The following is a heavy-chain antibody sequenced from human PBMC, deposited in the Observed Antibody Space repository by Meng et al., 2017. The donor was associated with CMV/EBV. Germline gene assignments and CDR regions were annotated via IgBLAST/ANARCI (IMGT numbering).Heavy chain of an antibody. Sequence: GESLKISCAASGFTFSDYYMSWLRQAPGKGLEWVSYISSGSTIYYADSVKGRFTISRDNAKNSLYLQMNSLRAEDTAVYYCARDHWRDSSSCPSIWGQGTMVTVSS. J-gene: IGHJ3*02. D-gene: IGHD6-13*01. CDR2: ISSGSTI. V-gene: IGHV3-11*04. CDR3: ARDHWRDSSSCPSI. CDR1: GFTFSDYY.